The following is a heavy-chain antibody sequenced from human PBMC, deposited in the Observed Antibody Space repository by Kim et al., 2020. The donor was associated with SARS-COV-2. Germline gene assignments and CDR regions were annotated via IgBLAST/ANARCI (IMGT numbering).Heavy chain of an antibody. V-gene: IGHV4-34*01. D-gene: IGHD2-15*01. CDR2: ISHSGST. J-gene: IGHJ4*02. CDR3: ARTTGGNRFDY. CDR1: GGSFSAYY. Sequence: SETLSLTCAVYGGSFSAYYWSWIRQPPGKGLEWIGEISHSGSTNYNPSLKSRVTISVDTSKNQFSVKVTSVTAADTAVYYCARTTGGNRFDYWGQGTLVT.